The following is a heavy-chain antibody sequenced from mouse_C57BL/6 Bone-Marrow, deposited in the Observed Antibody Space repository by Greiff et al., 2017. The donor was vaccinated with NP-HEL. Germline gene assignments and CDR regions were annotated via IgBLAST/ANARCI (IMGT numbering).Heavy chain of an antibody. CDR3: ARYDYYGLYYAMDY. J-gene: IGHJ4*01. V-gene: IGHV7-3*01. CDR2: LRNKANGYTT. Sequence: EVNLVESGGGLVQPGGSLSISCAASGFTFTDYYMSWVRQTPGKALEWLGFLRNKANGYTTEYSVSVKGRFTISRDNSQSILYLQMNALRAEDSATYYCARYDYYGLYYAMDYWGQGTSVTVSS. D-gene: IGHD1-1*01. CDR1: GFTFTDYY.